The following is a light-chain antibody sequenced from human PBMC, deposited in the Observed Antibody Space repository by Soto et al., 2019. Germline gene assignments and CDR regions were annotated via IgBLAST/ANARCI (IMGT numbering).Light chain of an antibody. CDR3: CSYAGSSTVV. CDR2: EGS. V-gene: IGLV2-23*01. Sequence: LTQPASVSRSPGQSITISCTGTSSDVGSYNLVSWYQQHPGKAPKLMIYEGSKRPSGVSNRFSGSKSGNTASLTISGLQAEDEADYYCCSYAGSSTVVFGGGTKLTVL. J-gene: IGLJ2*01. CDR1: SSDVGSYNL.